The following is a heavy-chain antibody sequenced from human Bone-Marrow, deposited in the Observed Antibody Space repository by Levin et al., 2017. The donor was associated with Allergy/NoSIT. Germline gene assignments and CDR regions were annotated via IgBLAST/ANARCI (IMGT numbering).Heavy chain of an antibody. D-gene: IGHD3-22*01. CDR1: GYSISSGYY. Sequence: SETLSLTCAVSGYSISSGYYWGWIRQPPGKGLEWIGSIYHSGSTYYNPSLKSRVTISVDTSKNQLSLKLSSVTAADTAVYYCARDLYYYDSSGYYPSFGYWGQGTLVTVSS. V-gene: IGHV4-38-2*02. J-gene: IGHJ4*02. CDR3: ARDLYYYDSSGYYPSFGY. CDR2: IYHSGST.